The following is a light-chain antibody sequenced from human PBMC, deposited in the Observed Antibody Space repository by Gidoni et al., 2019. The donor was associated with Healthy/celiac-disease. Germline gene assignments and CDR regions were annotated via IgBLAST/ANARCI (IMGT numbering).Light chain of an antibody. CDR1: SSDVGSYNL. CDR3: CSYAGSSPYV. J-gene: IGLJ1*01. V-gene: IGLV2-23*02. Sequence: QSALTQPASVSGSPRKSITISCTGTSSDVGSYNLVSWYQQHQGKAPKLMIYEVSKRPSGVSNRFSCSKSGNTASLTISGLQAEDEADYYCCSYAGSSPYVFGTGTKVTVL. CDR2: EVS.